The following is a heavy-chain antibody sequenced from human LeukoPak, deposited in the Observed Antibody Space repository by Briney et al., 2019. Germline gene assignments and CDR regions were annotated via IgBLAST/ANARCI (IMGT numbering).Heavy chain of an antibody. V-gene: IGHV3-15*01. Sequence: GGSLRLSCVASGLTFTNAWMSWVRQAPGKGLEWVGRIKSKTDGGTKDNAAPVTGRFTISRDDSKNTLYLQMNSLKTEDTGVYYCTTELGIGAYFDYWGQGTLVTVSS. CDR3: TTELGIGAYFDY. CDR2: IKSKTDGGTK. D-gene: IGHD7-27*01. CDR1: GLTFTNAW. J-gene: IGHJ4*02.